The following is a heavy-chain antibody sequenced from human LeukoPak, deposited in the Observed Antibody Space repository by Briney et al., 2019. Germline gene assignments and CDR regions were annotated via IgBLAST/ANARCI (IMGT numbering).Heavy chain of an antibody. V-gene: IGHV3-11*05. CDR2: ISSSSSYT. D-gene: IGHD5-18*01. CDR3: AREPIQLWLRGTFDI. CDR1: GFTFSDYY. J-gene: IGHJ3*02. Sequence: GGSLRLSCAASGFTFSDYYLSWIRQAPGKGLEWVSYISSSSSYTNYADSVKGRFTISRDNAKNSLYLQMNSLRLQDTAVYYGAREPIQLWLRGTFDIWGQGTMVTVSS.